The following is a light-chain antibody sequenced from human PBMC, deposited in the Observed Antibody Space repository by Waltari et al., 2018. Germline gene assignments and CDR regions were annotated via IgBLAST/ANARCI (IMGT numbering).Light chain of an antibody. Sequence: EIVLKQSPATLSLSPGESATLSCRASQTVDTYLAWYQQRPGQAPRLLIYDTSNRATGIPDRFSGSGSETDFTLTISSLEPEDFAVYYCQQRRRWPLTFGGGSKVEI. CDR2: DTS. J-gene: IGKJ4*01. V-gene: IGKV3-11*01. CDR3: QQRRRWPLT. CDR1: QTVDTY.